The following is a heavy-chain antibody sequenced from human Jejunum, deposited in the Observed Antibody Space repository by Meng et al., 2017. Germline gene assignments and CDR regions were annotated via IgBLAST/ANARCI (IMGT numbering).Heavy chain of an antibody. CDR3: ARGGYYSFDY. CDR1: GGSISSVYW. V-gene: IGHV4-4*02. CDR2: IYHSGST. Sequence: QGQLQESGPGRLKPSAPLSLTCAVSGGSISSVYWWTWVRQSPGKGLEWIGEIYHSGSTNYNPSLKSRVTISVDKSKNQFSLKLTSVTAADTAVYYCARGGYYSFDYWGQGTLVTVSS. D-gene: IGHD5-18*01. J-gene: IGHJ4*02.